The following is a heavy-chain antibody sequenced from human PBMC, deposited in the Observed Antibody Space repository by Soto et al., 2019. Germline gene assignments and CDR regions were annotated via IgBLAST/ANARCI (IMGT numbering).Heavy chain of an antibody. CDR2: IYYSGST. J-gene: IGHJ3*02. D-gene: IGHD2-8*01. CDR3: ARAEMVYAISGAFDI. CDR1: GGSISSYY. Sequence: SETLSLTCTVSGGSISSYYWSWIRQPPGKGLEWIGYIYYSGSTNYNPSLKSRVTISVDTSKNQFSLKLSSVTAADTAVYYCARAEMVYAISGAFDIWGQGTMVTVSS. V-gene: IGHV4-59*01.